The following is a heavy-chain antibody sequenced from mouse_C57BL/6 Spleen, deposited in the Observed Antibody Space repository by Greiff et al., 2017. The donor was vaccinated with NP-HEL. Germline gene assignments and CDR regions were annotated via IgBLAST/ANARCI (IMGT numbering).Heavy chain of an antibody. Sequence: QVQLKQPGAELVKPGASVKVSCKASGYTFTSYWMHWVKQRPGQGLEWIGRIHPSDSDTNYNQKFKGKATLTVDKSSSTAYMQLSSLTSEDSAVYYCAIALDGYYVGFAYWGQGTLVTVSA. D-gene: IGHD2-3*01. V-gene: IGHV1-74*01. CDR2: IHPSDSDT. J-gene: IGHJ3*01. CDR1: GYTFTSYW. CDR3: AIALDGYYVGFAY.